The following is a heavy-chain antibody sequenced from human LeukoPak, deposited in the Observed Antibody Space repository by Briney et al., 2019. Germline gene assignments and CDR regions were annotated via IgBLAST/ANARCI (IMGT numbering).Heavy chain of an antibody. CDR3: TTDDRYDSPYYFDY. Sequence: KTGGSLRLSCAASGFTFSNAWMSWVRQAPGKGREWVGRIKSKTDGGTTDYAAPVKGRFTISRDDSKNTLYLQMNSLKTEDTAVYYCTTDDRYDSPYYFDYWGQGTLVTVSS. CDR1: GFTFSNAW. D-gene: IGHD3-22*01. V-gene: IGHV3-15*01. CDR2: IKSKTDGGTT. J-gene: IGHJ4*02.